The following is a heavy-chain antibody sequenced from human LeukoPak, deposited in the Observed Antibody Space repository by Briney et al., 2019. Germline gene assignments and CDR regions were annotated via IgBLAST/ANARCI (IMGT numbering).Heavy chain of an antibody. CDR3: ARVETSYYYIDV. CDR1: GGSISTYY. J-gene: IGHJ6*03. Sequence: LETLSLTCTVSGGSISTYYWSWIRQPPGKGLEWIGYIYYSGSTNYNPSLKSRVTISVDTSKNQFSLKLSSVTAADTAVYYCARVETSYYYIDVWGKGTTVTVSS. V-gene: IGHV4-59*01. CDR2: IYYSGST.